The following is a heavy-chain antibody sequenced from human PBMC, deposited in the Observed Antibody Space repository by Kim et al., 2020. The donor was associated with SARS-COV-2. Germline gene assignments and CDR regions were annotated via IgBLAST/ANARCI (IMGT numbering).Heavy chain of an antibody. CDR3: ARDLYGAVAAKLPFLSDGMDV. Sequence: SETLSLTCTVSGGSISSSSYYWGWIRQPPGKGLEWIGSIYYSGSTYYNPSLKSRVTISVDTSKNQFSLKLSSVTAADTAVYYCARDLYGAVAAKLPFLSDGMDVWGQGTTVTVSS. CDR2: IYYSGST. CDR1: GGSISSSSYY. J-gene: IGHJ6*02. V-gene: IGHV4-39*07. D-gene: IGHD6-19*01.